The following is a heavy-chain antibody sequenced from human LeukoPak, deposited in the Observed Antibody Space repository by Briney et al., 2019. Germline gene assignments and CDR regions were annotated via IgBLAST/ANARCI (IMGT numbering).Heavy chain of an antibody. V-gene: IGHV3-7*04. CDR3: ARAIEGAYDL. CDR1: GFTFSNYW. Sequence: GGSLRLSCAASGFTFSNYWMTWVRQAPGKGLEWVANINRDGSDKYYMASVQGRFTISRGNAKNSLSLQMNSLRVEDTAVYFCARAIEGAYDLWGQGTLVTVSS. J-gene: IGHJ4*02. CDR2: INRDGSDK. D-gene: IGHD5-12*01.